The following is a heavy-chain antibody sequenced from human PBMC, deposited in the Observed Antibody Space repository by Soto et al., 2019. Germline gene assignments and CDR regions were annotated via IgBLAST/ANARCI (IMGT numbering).Heavy chain of an antibody. Sequence: ASVKVSCKASGYSFTSYFMHWVRQAPGQGPEWMGIIDPDGGSTSYAQKFQGRVTMTTDTSTSTVYVELSSLRSEDTAVYYCARWPPVGATGYYYYYGMDVWGQGTTVTVSS. CDR1: GYSFTSYF. CDR3: ARWPPVGATGYYYYYGMDV. J-gene: IGHJ6*02. V-gene: IGHV1-46*01. CDR2: IDPDGGST. D-gene: IGHD3-3*01.